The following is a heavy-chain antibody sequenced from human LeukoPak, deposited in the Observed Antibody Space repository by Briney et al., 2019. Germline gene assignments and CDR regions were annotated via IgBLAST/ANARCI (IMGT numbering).Heavy chain of an antibody. CDR1: GFTFSSYE. CDR2: ISSSSSTI. V-gene: IGHV3-48*01. Sequence: GGSLRLSCAASGFTFSSYEMNWVRQAPGKGLEWVSYISSSSSTIYYADSVKGRFTISRDNAKNSLYLQMNSLRAEDTAVYYCARDHTYYDFWSGYPDPLDYWGQGTLVTVSS. CDR3: ARDHTYYDFWSGYPDPLDY. J-gene: IGHJ4*02. D-gene: IGHD3-3*01.